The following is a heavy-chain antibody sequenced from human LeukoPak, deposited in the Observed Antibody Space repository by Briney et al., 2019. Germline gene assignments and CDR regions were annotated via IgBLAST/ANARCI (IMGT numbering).Heavy chain of an antibody. CDR2: ISYDGSNK. J-gene: IGHJ4*02. Sequence: PGGSLRLSCAASGFTFSSYAMHWVRQAPGKGLEWVAVISYDGSNKYYADSAKGRFTISRDNSKNTLYLQMNSLRAEDTAVYYCARDFRNLGDNWNKIDYWGQGTLVTVSS. CDR1: GFTFSSYA. V-gene: IGHV3-30-3*01. D-gene: IGHD1-1*01. CDR3: ARDFRNLGDNWNKIDY.